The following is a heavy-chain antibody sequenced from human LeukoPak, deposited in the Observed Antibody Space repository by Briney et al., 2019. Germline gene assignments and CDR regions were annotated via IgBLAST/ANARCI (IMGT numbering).Heavy chain of an antibody. Sequence: SVKVSCKASGGTFSSYAISWVRQAPGQGLEWMGGIIPIFGTANYAQKFQGRVTITTDESTSTAYMELSSLRSEDTAVYYCARAVLWEEQLASPYWCFDLWGRGTLVTVSS. CDR1: GGTFSSYA. CDR2: IIPIFGTA. V-gene: IGHV1-69*05. D-gene: IGHD6-13*01. J-gene: IGHJ2*01. CDR3: ARAVLWEEQLASPYWCFDL.